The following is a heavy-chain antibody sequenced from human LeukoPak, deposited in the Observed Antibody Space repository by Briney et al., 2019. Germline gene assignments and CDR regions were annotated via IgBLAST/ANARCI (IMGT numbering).Heavy chain of an antibody. Sequence: GSSVKVSCKASGGTFSSYAISWVRQAPGQGFEWMGGIIPIFGTANYAQKFQGRVTITADESTSTAYMELSSLRSEDTAVYYCARGDDYVWGSYRYSQSGAFDIWGQGTMVTVSS. V-gene: IGHV1-69*01. D-gene: IGHD3-16*02. CDR2: IIPIFGTA. J-gene: IGHJ3*02. CDR3: ARGDDYVWGSYRYSQSGAFDI. CDR1: GGTFSSYA.